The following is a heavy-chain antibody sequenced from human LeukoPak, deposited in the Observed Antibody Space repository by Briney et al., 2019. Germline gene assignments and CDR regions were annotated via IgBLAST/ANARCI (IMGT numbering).Heavy chain of an antibody. J-gene: IGHJ4*02. CDR3: ARGVSNSASGLPTRYFDY. Sequence: ASGKVSCNAPGYTFTSYYIHWVRKAPGQGLEWMGLINPSGGSTNYAQNFQGRVTMTRDTSTSTVYMELSSLRSEDTAVYYCARGVSNSASGLPTRYFDYWGQGTLVTVSS. D-gene: IGHD5-12*01. CDR2: INPSGGST. CDR1: GYTFTSYY. V-gene: IGHV1-46*01.